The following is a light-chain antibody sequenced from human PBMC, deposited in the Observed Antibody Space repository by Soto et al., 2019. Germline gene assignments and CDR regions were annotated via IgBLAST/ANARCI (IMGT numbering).Light chain of an antibody. CDR3: QQSYSTLGVT. CDR2: AAS. Sequence: DIQMTQSPSSLSASVGDSVTITCRASQSISSYLNWYQQKPGKAPKLLIYAASSLQSGVPSRFSGSGSGTDFTLTISSLQPEDFATYYCQQSYSTLGVTFGPGTKVDIK. CDR1: QSISSY. J-gene: IGKJ3*01. V-gene: IGKV1-39*01.